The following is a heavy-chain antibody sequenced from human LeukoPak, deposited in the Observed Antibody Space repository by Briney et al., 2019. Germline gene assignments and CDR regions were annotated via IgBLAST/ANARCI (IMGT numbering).Heavy chain of an antibody. CDR2: IYYSGST. J-gene: IGHJ4*02. D-gene: IGHD3-22*01. Sequence: PSETLSLTCTVSGGSISSSSYYWGWIRQPPGKGLEWIGSIYYSGSTYYNPSLKSRVTISVDTSKNQFSLKLSSVTAADTAVYYCARLTMIVVVITTGYFDYWGQGALVTVSS. CDR1: GGSISSSSYY. V-gene: IGHV4-39*01. CDR3: ARLTMIVVVITTGYFDY.